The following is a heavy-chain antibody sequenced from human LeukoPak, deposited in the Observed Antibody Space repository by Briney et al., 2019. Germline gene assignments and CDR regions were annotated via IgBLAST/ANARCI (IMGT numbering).Heavy chain of an antibody. V-gene: IGHV3-48*04. Sequence: GGSLRLSCAASGFTFSSYSMNWVRQAPGKGLGWVSYISSSSSAIYYADSVKGRFTISRDNAKNSLYLQMNSLRAEDTAVYYCARGEMATIWGHLVDYWGQGTLVTVSS. CDR2: ISSSSSAI. D-gene: IGHD5-24*01. J-gene: IGHJ4*02. CDR1: GFTFSSYS. CDR3: ARGEMATIWGHLVDY.